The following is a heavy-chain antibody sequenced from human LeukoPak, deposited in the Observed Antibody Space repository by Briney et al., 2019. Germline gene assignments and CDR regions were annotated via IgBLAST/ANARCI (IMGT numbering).Heavy chain of an antibody. CDR1: GFTFSSYA. J-gene: IGHJ4*02. CDR3: ARGPAGYN. D-gene: IGHD1-1*01. CDR2: ISGSGSGGST. V-gene: IGHV3-23*01. Sequence: PGGSLRLSCAASGFTFSSYAMSWVRQAPGKGLEWVSTISGSGSGGSTYYADSVKGRFTISRDNSKNTLYLQMNSLRAEDTAVYHCARGPAGYNWGQGTLVTVSS.